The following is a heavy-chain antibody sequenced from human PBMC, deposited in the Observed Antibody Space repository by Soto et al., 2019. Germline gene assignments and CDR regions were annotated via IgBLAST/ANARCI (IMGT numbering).Heavy chain of an antibody. CDR3: ARSRYTSGWWTPPFDY. Sequence: QVQLQESGPGLVKPSESLSLTCAVSGGSISSYYWSWIRQPPGKGLEWIGYIYYSGSTNYNPSLKSRVTTSVDTPKSPFSLKLTSVTAADTAVYYCARSRYTSGWWTPPFDYWGQGTLVTVSS. V-gene: IGHV4-59*01. J-gene: IGHJ4*02. CDR2: IYYSGST. CDR1: GGSISSYY. D-gene: IGHD6-19*01.